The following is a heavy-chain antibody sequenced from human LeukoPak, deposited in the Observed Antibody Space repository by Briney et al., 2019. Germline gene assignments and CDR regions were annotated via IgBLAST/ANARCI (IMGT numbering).Heavy chain of an antibody. CDR2: ISAYNGNT. Sequence: ASVKVSCKASGYTFTSYGISWVRQAPGQGLEWMGWISAYNGNTNYARKLQGRVTMTTDTSTSTAYMELRSLRSDDTAVYYCASPRSGYSGYVPQYYFDYWGQGTLVTISS. CDR1: GYTFTSYG. V-gene: IGHV1-18*01. J-gene: IGHJ4*02. CDR3: ASPRSGYSGYVPQYYFDY. D-gene: IGHD5-12*01.